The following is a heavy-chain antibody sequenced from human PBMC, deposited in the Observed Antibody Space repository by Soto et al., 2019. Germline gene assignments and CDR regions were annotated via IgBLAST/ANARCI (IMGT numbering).Heavy chain of an antibody. CDR2: INSDGSST. J-gene: IGHJ6*02. CDR3: ARDAAAAGFGYYYYYYGMDV. Sequence: VGSLRLTCAASGGTFSSYWMHWVRQAPGKGLVWVSRINSDGSSTSYADSVKGRFTIARDNAKNTLYLQMNSLRAEDTAVYYCARDAAAAGFGYYYYYYGMDVWGQGTTVTVSS. D-gene: IGHD6-13*01. CDR1: GGTFSSYW. V-gene: IGHV3-74*01.